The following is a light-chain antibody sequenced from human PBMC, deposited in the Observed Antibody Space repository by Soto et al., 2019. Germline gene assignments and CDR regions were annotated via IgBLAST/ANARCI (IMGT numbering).Light chain of an antibody. V-gene: IGKV3-15*01. CDR1: QSVSSN. CDR2: GAS. CDR3: QQYNNWLT. J-gene: IGKJ4*01. Sequence: EILMTQSPATLSVSPGERATLSCRASQSVSSNFAWYQQKPGQAPRLLIYGASTRATGIPARFSGSGSGTEFTLTISSLQSEDFAVYYCQQYNNWLTFGGGTKVDIK.